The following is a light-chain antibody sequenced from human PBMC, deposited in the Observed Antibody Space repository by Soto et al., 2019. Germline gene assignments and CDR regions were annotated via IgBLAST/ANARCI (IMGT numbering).Light chain of an antibody. J-gene: IGKJ4*01. CDR2: DAS. CDR3: QQRSNWPLT. CDR1: QSVSSY. V-gene: IGKV3-11*01. Sequence: EMVLTESPAHMSLSPGERATLSCRASQSVSSYLAWYQQKPGQAPRLLIYDASNRATGIPARFSGSGPGTDFTLTISSLEPEDFAVYYCQQRSNWPLTSGGGTKVDIK.